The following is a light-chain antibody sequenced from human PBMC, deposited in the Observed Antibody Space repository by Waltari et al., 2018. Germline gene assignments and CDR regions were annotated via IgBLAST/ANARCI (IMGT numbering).Light chain of an antibody. CDR1: QSVLYSSNNKNY. V-gene: IGKV4-1*01. Sequence: DIVMTQSPDSLAVSLGERATINCKSSQSVLYSSNNKNYLAWYQQKPGQPPKLLICWASIRESGVPDRFSGSGSGTEFTLTINSLQAEDVAVYYCQQYYSTPPTFGQGTKVEIK. CDR2: WAS. CDR3: QQYYSTPPT. J-gene: IGKJ1*01.